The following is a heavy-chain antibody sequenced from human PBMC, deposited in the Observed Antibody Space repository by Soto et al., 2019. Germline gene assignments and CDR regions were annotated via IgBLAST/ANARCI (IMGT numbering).Heavy chain of an antibody. D-gene: IGHD6-13*01. V-gene: IGHV1-2*02. Sequence: ASVKVSCKASGYTFTGYYMHWVRQAPGQGLEWMGWVNPNSGGTNYAQKFQGRVTMTRDTSISTAYMELTSLRAEDTAVYYCARNTISAAGADHYGLDVWGQGTTVTVSS. J-gene: IGHJ6*02. CDR1: GYTFTGYY. CDR3: ARNTISAAGADHYGLDV. CDR2: VNPNSGGT.